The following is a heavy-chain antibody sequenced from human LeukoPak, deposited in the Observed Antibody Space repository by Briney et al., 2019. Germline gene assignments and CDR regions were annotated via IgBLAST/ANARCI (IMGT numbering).Heavy chain of an antibody. J-gene: IGHJ5*02. Sequence: GGSLRLSCAASGFIFSSYDMHWVRQPTGEGLQWVSGIGTGGDTYYSGSVKGRFTISRENAKNSLYLQMNSLRAGDTAVYFCARGSNLGFDPWGQGTLVTVSS. D-gene: IGHD5-24*01. V-gene: IGHV3-13*04. CDR3: ARGSNLGFDP. CDR1: GFIFSSYD. CDR2: IGTGGDT.